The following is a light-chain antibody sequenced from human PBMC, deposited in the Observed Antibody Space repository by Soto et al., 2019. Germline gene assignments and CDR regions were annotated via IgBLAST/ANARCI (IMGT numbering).Light chain of an antibody. Sequence: DIQMTQSPSSLSASMGDRVTITCRASQSISRSLNWYRQKPGKAPKLLIYAASSLQSGVPSRFSGSGSGTDFTLTINSLQPEDFATYYCQQSYSTFPTFGQGTKLEI. CDR1: QSISRS. J-gene: IGKJ2*01. CDR3: QQSYSTFPT. CDR2: AAS. V-gene: IGKV1-39*01.